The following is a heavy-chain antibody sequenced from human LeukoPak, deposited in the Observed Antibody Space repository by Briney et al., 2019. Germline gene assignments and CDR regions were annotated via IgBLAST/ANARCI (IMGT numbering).Heavy chain of an antibody. D-gene: IGHD6-19*01. CDR1: GGSFSGYY. V-gene: IGHV4-34*01. Sequence: SETLSLTCAVYGGSFSGYYWSCIRQPPGKGLEWIGEINHSGSTNYNPSLKSRVTISVDTSKNQFSLKLSSVTAADTAVYYCARRGLIAVAANFDYWGQGTLVTVSS. CDR2: INHSGST. J-gene: IGHJ4*02. CDR3: ARRGLIAVAANFDY.